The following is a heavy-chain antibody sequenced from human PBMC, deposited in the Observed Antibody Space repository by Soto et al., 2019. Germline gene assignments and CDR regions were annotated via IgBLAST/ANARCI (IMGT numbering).Heavy chain of an antibody. Sequence: GASVKVSCKASGYTFTSYDINWVRQATGQGLEWMGWMNPNSGNTGYAQKFQGRVTMTRNTSISTAYMELSGLRSEDTAVYYCARRNRMSLMITFGGVIGPSDYWGQGTLVTVSS. CDR3: ARRNRMSLMITFGGVIGPSDY. D-gene: IGHD3-16*02. V-gene: IGHV1-8*01. J-gene: IGHJ4*02. CDR1: GYTFTSYD. CDR2: MNPNSGNT.